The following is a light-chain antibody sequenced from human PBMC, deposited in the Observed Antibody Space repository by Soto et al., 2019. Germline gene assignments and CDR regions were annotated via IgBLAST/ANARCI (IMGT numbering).Light chain of an antibody. CDR2: DVS. J-gene: IGLJ1*01. CDR3: SSYAGSSTV. CDR1: NSDVGGYNY. V-gene: IGLV2-14*01. Sequence: QSALTQPASVSGSPGQSITISCTGTNSDVGGYNYVAWYQQHAGKAPKLMMYDVSNRPSGVSNRFSGSKSGNTASLTISGLQAEDEADYYYSSYAGSSTVFGTGTKVTVL.